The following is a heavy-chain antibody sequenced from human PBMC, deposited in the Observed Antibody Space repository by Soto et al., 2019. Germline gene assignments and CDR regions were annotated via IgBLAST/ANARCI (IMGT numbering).Heavy chain of an antibody. Sequence: GGSRRLSCAASGFTFSNYAMSWIRQAPGKGLEWVSSISGSGGSTYYADSVKGRFTISRDNAKNTLYRQMNSLRTEDTAVYYCAKRYDPYWFGPRGQGTRFTVAS. CDR2: ISGSGGST. D-gene: IGHD1-1*01. CDR3: AKRYDPYWFGP. J-gene: IGHJ5*02. V-gene: IGHV3-23*01. CDR1: GFTFSNYA.